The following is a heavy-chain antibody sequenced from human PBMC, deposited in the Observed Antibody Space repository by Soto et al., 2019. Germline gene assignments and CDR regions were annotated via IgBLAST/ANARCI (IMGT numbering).Heavy chain of an antibody. CDR3: AKLELHPYFDY. Sequence: GGSLRLSCAVSGFTLSSYSMNWVRQAPGEGLEWVSSISSSSSYINYADSVKGRFTISRDNAKNSVYLQMNSLRAEDTAVYYCAKLELHPYFDYWGQGTMVTVSS. V-gene: IGHV3-21*01. J-gene: IGHJ4*01. CDR1: GFTLSSYS. D-gene: IGHD1-7*01. CDR2: ISSSSSYI.